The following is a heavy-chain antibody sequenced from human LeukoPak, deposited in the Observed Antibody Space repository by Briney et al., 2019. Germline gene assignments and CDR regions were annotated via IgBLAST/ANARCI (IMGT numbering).Heavy chain of an antibody. D-gene: IGHD3-22*01. CDR2: IRYDGSNE. Sequence: GGSLRLSCAASGFTFSSYGMHWVRQAPGKGLEWVAFIRYDGSNEYYADSVKGRFTISRDNSKNTLYLQMNSLRAEDTALYYCAKGYYDSSGEFDYWGQGTLVTVSS. V-gene: IGHV3-30*02. CDR3: AKGYYDSSGEFDY. J-gene: IGHJ4*02. CDR1: GFTFSSYG.